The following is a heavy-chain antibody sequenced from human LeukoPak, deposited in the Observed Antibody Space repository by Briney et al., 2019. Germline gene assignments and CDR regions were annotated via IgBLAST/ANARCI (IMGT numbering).Heavy chain of an antibody. CDR1: GYSENFYG. J-gene: IGHJ3*02. CDR3: ARYRELERRTRAFDI. Sequence: ASVKVSCKTSGYSENFYGITWVRQVAGQGLEWMGWISAQHGQTEYAPNSQDRVTMTTDTYTNTAYMELRSLRSDDTAVYYCARYRELERRTRAFDIWGQGTMVTVSS. D-gene: IGHD1-1*01. V-gene: IGHV1-18*01. CDR2: ISAQHGQT.